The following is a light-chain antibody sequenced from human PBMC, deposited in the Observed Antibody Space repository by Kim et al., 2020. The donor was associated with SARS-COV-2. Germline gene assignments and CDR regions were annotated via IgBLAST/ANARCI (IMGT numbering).Light chain of an antibody. V-gene: IGLV2-14*03. J-gene: IGLJ3*02. Sequence: GQSITISCTGTSSDIGNYDYVSWYQQHPGKAPKLMIYDVNNRPSGVSNRFSGSKSGNTASLTISGLQAEDEADYYCCSYTSTSTRVFGGGTKVTVL. CDR1: SSDIGNYDY. CDR2: DVN. CDR3: CSYTSTSTRV.